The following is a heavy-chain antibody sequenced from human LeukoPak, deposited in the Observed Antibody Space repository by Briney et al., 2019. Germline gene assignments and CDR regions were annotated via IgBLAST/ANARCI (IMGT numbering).Heavy chain of an antibody. Sequence: GGSLRLSCAVSGLTLSNYWMNWVRQAPGEGLEWVANINPDGGEERYVDSVKGRFVISRDNAKNSLYLQMNSLRAEDTAVYYCARDPDVRGPTDAFDIWGQGTMVTVSS. CDR3: ARDPDVRGPTDAFDI. CDR1: GLTLSNYW. V-gene: IGHV3-7*01. D-gene: IGHD3-10*02. CDR2: INPDGGEE. J-gene: IGHJ3*02.